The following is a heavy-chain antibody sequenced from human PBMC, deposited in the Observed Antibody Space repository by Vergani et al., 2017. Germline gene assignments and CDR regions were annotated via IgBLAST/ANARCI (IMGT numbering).Heavy chain of an antibody. V-gene: IGHV3-53*02. Sequence: EVQLVETGGGLIQPGGSLRLSCAASGFTVSSNYMSWVRQAPGKGLEWVSVIYSGGSTYYADSVKGRFTISRDNSKNTLYLQMNSLRAEDTAVYYCARVDPLATYYYYGMDVWGQGTTVTVSS. CDR3: ARVDPLATYYYYGMDV. CDR2: IYSGGST. CDR1: GFTVSSNY. D-gene: IGHD5-12*01. J-gene: IGHJ6*02.